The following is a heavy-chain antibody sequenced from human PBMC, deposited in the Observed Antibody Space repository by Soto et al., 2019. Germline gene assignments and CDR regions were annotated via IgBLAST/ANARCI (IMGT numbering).Heavy chain of an antibody. CDR1: GDSLSTSNW. V-gene: IGHV4-4*02. D-gene: IGHD4-17*01. Sequence: QVQLQESGPGLVKPSETLSLTCAVSGDSLSTSNWWSWVRQSPGKGLEWIGQIYHVGTTSYSPALRGRVGISVDKSKNQFSLTLTSMNAADTAVYYCARASYGLGYFDYWGQGTLVAVSS. CDR2: IYHVGTT. J-gene: IGHJ4*02. CDR3: ARASYGLGYFDY.